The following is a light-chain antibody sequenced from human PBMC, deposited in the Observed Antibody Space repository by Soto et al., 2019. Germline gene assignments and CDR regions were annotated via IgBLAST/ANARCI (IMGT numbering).Light chain of an antibody. J-gene: IGKJ4*01. Sequence: DIQMTHSPSSLSASVRDRVTITCRASHNTRGYLNWYQQKPGKAPKLLIYKASSLESGVPSRFSGSGSGTEFTLTISSLQPEDFATYYCQQANSFPLTFGGGTKVDIK. V-gene: IGKV1-12*01. CDR2: KAS. CDR3: QQANSFPLT. CDR1: HNTRGY.